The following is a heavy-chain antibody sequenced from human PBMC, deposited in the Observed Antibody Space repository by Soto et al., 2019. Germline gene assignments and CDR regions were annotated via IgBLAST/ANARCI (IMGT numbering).Heavy chain of an antibody. CDR3: ARHNMYSSVRSVPAGIDP. D-gene: IGHD3-22*01. CDR2: IYPGDSDT. J-gene: IGHJ6*02. CDR1: GYSFTSYW. Sequence: PGESLKISCKGSGYSFTSYWIGWVRQMPGKGLEWMGIIYPGDSDTRYSPSFQGQVTISADKSISTAYLQWSSLKASDTAMYYCARHNMYSSVRSVPAGIDPRAQRTTVPVSS. V-gene: IGHV5-51*01.